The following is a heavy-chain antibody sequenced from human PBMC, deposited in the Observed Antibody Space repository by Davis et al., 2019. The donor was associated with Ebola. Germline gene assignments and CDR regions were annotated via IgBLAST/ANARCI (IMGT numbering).Heavy chain of an antibody. J-gene: IGHJ6*02. CDR1: GYTFTNYD. V-gene: IGHV1-8*01. CDR3: AREGSSTWYGGGYYYYGMDV. CDR2: MNPNSGST. D-gene: IGHD6-13*01. Sequence: AASVKVSCKASGYTFTNYDINWVRQATGQGLEWMGWMNPNSGSTGYAQKLQGRVTMTTDTSTSTAYMELRSLRSDDTAVYYCAREGSSTWYGGGYYYYGMDVWGQGTTVTVSS.